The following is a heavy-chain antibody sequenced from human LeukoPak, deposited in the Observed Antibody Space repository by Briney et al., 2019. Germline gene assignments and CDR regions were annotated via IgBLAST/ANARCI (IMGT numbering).Heavy chain of an antibody. CDR1: GFIFSNYW. V-gene: IGHV3-74*01. CDR2: IKEDGTYT. CDR3: ARDFDMGITPGDDFDF. Sequence: GGSLRFSCAASGFIFSNYWMHWVRQTPGGGLLWVSRIKEDGTYTSYADSVKGRFTISRDNARNTVFLQMNSLRAEDTAVYYCARDFDMGITPGDDFDFWGQGTLVTVSS. J-gene: IGHJ4*02. D-gene: IGHD3-9*01.